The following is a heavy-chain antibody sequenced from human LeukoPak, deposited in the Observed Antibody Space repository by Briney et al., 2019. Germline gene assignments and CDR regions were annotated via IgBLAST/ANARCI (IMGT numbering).Heavy chain of an antibody. J-gene: IGHJ4*02. V-gene: IGHV3-15*01. D-gene: IGHD1-26*01. CDR2: IKSKAESGTT. Sequence: GGSLRLSCAASGFTFNNAWMTWVRQAPGKGLEWIGLIKSKAESGTTEYAAPVKGRFTISRDDSDDTLYLQMNSLNSEDTAVYYCGTPLRWEVHRDYWGQGALVTVSS. CDR3: GTPLRWEVHRDY. CDR1: GFTFNNAW.